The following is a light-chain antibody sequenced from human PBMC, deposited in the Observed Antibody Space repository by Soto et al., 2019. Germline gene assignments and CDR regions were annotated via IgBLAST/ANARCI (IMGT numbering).Light chain of an antibody. CDR3: SSYTTTKTLV. CDR2: EVS. CDR1: SSDVGGHNY. V-gene: IGLV2-14*01. Sequence: QSVLTQPASVSGSPGQSITISCTGSSSDVGGHNYVSWYQQHPDKAPKLMIYEVSNRPSGVSNRFSGSKSGNTASLTISGLQAEDEADYYCSSYTTTKTLVFGGGTKLTVL. J-gene: IGLJ2*01.